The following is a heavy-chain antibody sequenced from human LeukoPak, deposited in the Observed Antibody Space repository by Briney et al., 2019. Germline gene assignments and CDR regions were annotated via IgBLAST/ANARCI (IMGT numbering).Heavy chain of an antibody. CDR1: GFTFDDYA. V-gene: IGHV3-9*03. CDR3: AKGYGSNNWNYFDY. J-gene: IGHJ4*02. Sequence: GGSLRLSCAASGFTFDDYAMHWVRQAPGQGLELFSGISWNSGNIDYADSVKGRFTISRDNAKNSLYLQMNSLRAEDMALYYCAKGYGSNNWNYFDYWGQGTLVTVSS. CDR2: ISWNSGNI. D-gene: IGHD1-1*01.